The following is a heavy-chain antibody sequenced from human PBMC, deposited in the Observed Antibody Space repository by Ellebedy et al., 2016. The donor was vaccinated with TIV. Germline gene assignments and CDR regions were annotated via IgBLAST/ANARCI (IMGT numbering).Heavy chain of an antibody. CDR3: ARIASTDLDYYYGMDV. CDR2: ISAYNGNT. V-gene: IGHV1-18*04. CDR1: SYTFTSYG. D-gene: IGHD4-11*01. Sequence: ASVKVSXKASSYTFTSYGISWVRQAPGQGLEWMGWISAYNGNTNYAQKLQGRVTMTTDTSTSTAYMELGSLRSDDTAVYYCARIASTDLDYYYGMDVWGQGTTVTVSS. J-gene: IGHJ6*02.